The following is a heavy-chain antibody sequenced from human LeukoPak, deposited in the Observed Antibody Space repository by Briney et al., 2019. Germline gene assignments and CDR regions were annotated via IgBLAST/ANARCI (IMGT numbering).Heavy chain of an antibody. V-gene: IGHV3-74*01. CDR2: MNNDGST. CDR3: VRSRGYFDC. J-gene: IGHJ4*02. CDR1: GLTFSSSW. Sequence: RGSLRLSCAASGLTFSSSWMHWVRQVPGKGLLWVSRMNNDGSTFYADSVKGRFTISRDSAKNTLYLQMNSLRVEDTAVYYCVRSRGYFDCWGQGTLVTVSS.